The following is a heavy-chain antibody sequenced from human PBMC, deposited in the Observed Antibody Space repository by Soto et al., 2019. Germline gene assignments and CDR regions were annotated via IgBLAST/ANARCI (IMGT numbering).Heavy chain of an antibody. D-gene: IGHD2-2*01. J-gene: IGHJ5*02. Sequence: ASVKVSCKASGYTFTGYYMHWVRQAPGQGLEWMGWINPTSGGTNYAQKFQGWVTMTRDTSISTAYMELSRLRSDDTAVYYCARAEWKVVPDGSPRSYCFDPWGQGILVTVSS. V-gene: IGHV1-2*04. CDR2: INPTSGGT. CDR1: GYTFTGYY. CDR3: ARAEWKVVPDGSPRSYCFDP.